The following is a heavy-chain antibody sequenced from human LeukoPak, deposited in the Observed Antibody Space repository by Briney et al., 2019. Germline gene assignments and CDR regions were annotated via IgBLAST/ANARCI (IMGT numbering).Heavy chain of an antibody. J-gene: IGHJ3*01. V-gene: IGHV4-39*01. D-gene: IGHD2/OR15-2a*01. Sequence: SETLSLTCTVSGGSISSTSHFWRWFRQPPGQGLEWLGSLDYRGTSYHNPSLMSRITISVDTSKNQFSLKLSSVTAADTAVYYCATSLDWGQGALVTVSS. CDR2: LDYRGTS. CDR3: ATSLD. CDR1: GGSISSTSHF.